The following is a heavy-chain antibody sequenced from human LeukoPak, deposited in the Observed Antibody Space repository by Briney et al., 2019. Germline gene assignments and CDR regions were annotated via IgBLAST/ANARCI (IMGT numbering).Heavy chain of an antibody. CDR2: ISSSSNYI. CDR1: GFTYSSYS. V-gene: IGHV3-21*01. D-gene: IGHD5-18*01. CDR3: ARDSDTAMVNY. Sequence: PGGSLRLXCAASGFTYSSYSMNWVRPAPGKGLEWVSSISSSSNYIYYADSVKGRFTISRDNAKNSLYLQMNSLRAEDTAVYYCARDSDTAMVNYWGQGTLVTVSS. J-gene: IGHJ4*02.